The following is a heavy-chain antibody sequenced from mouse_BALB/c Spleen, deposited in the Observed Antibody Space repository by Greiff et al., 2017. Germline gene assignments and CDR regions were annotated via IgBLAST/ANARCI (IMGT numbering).Heavy chain of an antibody. CDR3: ASPGTTMITTWFAY. V-gene: IGHV2-2*02. D-gene: IGHD2-4*01. Sequence: QVQLQQSGPGLVQPSQSLSITCTVSGFSLTSYGVHWVRQSPGKGLEWLGVIWSGGSTDYNAAFISRLSISKDNSKSQVFFIMNSLQANDTAIYYCASPGTTMITTWFAYWGQGTLVTVSA. J-gene: IGHJ3*01. CDR1: GFSLTSYG. CDR2: IWSGGST.